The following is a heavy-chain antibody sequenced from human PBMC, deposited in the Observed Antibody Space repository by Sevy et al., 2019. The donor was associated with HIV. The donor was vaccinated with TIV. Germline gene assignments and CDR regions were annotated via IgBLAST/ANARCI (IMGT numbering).Heavy chain of an antibody. J-gene: IGHJ4*01. CDR3: ARDKNYYVSGSFDY. V-gene: IGHV1-69*13. CDR2: IIAVFGTT. Sequence: ASVKVSCKASGGIFRSNAISWVRQAPGQGLEWMGGIIAVFGTTHYAQKFQGRVTITAAESRSTAYMELSSLKSEDTAVYYCARDKNYYVSGSFDYWGQGSQVTVSS. D-gene: IGHD3-10*01. CDR1: GGIFRSNA.